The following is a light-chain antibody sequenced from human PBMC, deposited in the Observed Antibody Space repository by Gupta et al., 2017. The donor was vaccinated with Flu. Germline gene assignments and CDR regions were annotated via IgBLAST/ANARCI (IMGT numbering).Light chain of an antibody. CDR2: EVS. J-gene: IGLJ2*01. CDR1: SSDVGGYNY. V-gene: IGLV2-14*01. CDR3: SSYKSSSTPEG. Sequence: QSALTQPASVSGSPGQSITISCTGTSSDVGGYNYVSWYHQHPGKHNKRSREEVSNRTSVVSNRFSGSKAGKNASLTLSGLPAEDEAYDYCSSYKSSSTPEGVGGGNKMTVL.